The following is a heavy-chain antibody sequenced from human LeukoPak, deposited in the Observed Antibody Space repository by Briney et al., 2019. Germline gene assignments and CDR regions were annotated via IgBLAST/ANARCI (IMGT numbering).Heavy chain of an antibody. CDR1: GGSISSYY. Sequence: PSETLSLTCTVSGGSISSYYWSWIRQPPGKGLDWIGEINHSGSTNYNPSLKSRVTISVDTSKNQFSLKLSSVTAADTAVYYCARGQRYCTNGVCLYYYYYYMDVWGKGTTVTVSS. J-gene: IGHJ6*03. CDR3: ARGQRYCTNGVCLYYYYYYMDV. V-gene: IGHV4-34*01. D-gene: IGHD2-8*01. CDR2: INHSGST.